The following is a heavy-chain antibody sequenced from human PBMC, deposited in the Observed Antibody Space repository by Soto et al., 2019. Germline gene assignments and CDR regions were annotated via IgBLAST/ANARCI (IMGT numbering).Heavy chain of an antibody. CDR1: GYTFTSYY. CDR3: ARDRSLDTAMNPHYYYYYGMDV. J-gene: IGHJ6*02. D-gene: IGHD5-18*01. Sequence: ASVKVSCKASGYTFTSYYMHWVRQAPGQGLEWMGIINPSGGSTSYAQKFQGRVTMTRDTSTSTVYMELSSLRSEDTAVYYCARDRSLDTAMNPHYYYYYGMDVWGQGTTVTVSS. CDR2: INPSGGST. V-gene: IGHV1-46*01.